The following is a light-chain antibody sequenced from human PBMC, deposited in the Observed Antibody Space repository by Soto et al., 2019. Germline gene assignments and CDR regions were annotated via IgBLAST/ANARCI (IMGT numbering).Light chain of an antibody. CDR3: QQYNSYPST. Sequence: DIQMTQSPSTLSASVGDRVTITCRASQRISSWLAWYQQKPGKPPKLLIYDAFNLESGVPSTFSGTGSGTEFTLTISSLQPDDFATYHCQQYNSYPSTFGQGTKVEIK. CDR1: QRISSW. J-gene: IGKJ1*01. V-gene: IGKV1-5*01. CDR2: DAF.